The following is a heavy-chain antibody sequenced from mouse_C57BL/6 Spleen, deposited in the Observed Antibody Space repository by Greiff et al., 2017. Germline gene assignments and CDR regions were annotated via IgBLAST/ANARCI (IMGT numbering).Heavy chain of an antibody. Sequence: QVQLQQPGAELVRPGASVKLSFKASCYPFPSYYLHWVKQTPRPGLEWIGTIYPGNGDTSYNQKFKGKATLTGDKSSSTAYMQLSSLTSEDSAVYYCASCYGSYDEAMDYWGQGTSVTVSS. J-gene: IGHJ4*01. D-gene: IGHD2-1*01. CDR1: CYPFPSYY. CDR3: ASCYGSYDEAMDY. V-gene: IGHV1-12*01. CDR2: IYPGNGDT.